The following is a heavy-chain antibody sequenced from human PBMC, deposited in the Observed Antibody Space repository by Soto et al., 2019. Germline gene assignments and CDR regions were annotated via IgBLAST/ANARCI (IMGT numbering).Heavy chain of an antibody. V-gene: IGHV4-34*01. CDR2: INHSGST. CDR3: VRGSNYRGFVP. D-gene: IGHD4-4*01. Sequence: SETLSLTCAVYGGSFSGYYWSWIRQPPGKGLEWIGEINHSGSTNYNPSLKSRVTISVDTSKNQFSLKLSSVTAADTAVYYCVRGSNYRGFVPWGQGTLVTVFS. CDR1: GGSFSGYY. J-gene: IGHJ5*02.